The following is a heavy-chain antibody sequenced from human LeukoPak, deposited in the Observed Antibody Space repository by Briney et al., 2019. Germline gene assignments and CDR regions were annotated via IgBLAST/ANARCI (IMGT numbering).Heavy chain of an antibody. CDR3: ARRRAYGSWFDY. CDR1: GGSISSSSYY. V-gene: IGHV4-39*07. Sequence: SETLSLTCTVSGGSISSSSYYWSWIRQPPGKGLEWIGEINHSGSTNYNPSLKSRVTISVDTSKNQFSLKLSSVTAADTAVYYCARRRAYGSWFDYWGQGTLVTVSS. J-gene: IGHJ5*01. CDR2: INHSGST. D-gene: IGHD2-21*01.